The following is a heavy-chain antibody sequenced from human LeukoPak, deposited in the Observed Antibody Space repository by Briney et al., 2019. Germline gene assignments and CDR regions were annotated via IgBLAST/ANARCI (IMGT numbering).Heavy chain of an antibody. J-gene: IGHJ4*02. D-gene: IGHD6-6*01. V-gene: IGHV3-9*01. CDR2: IGWNSGSI. Sequence: PGGSLRLSCAASGFTFGDYAMHWVRQAPGKGLEWVSRIGWNSGSIAYADSVKGRFTISRDNAKNSLYLQMNSLRPEDTAVYYCANQRRDSSSSSFRFYFDYWGRGTLVTVSS. CDR3: ANQRRDSSSSSFRFYFDY. CDR1: GFTFGDYA.